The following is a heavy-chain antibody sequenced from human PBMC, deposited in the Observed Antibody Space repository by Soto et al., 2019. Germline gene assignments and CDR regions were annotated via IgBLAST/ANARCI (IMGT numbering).Heavy chain of an antibody. CDR1: GFTFSSYG. CDR2: IWYDGSNK. V-gene: IGHV3-33*01. Sequence: GGSLRLSCAASGFTFSSYGMHWVRQAPGKGLEWVAVIWYDGSNKYYADSVKGRFTISRDNSKNTLYLQMNSLRAEDTAVYYCARDSGYDILTGLSSKYYYSGMDVWSQGTTVTVSS. D-gene: IGHD3-9*01. CDR3: ARDSGYDILTGLSSKYYYSGMDV. J-gene: IGHJ6*02.